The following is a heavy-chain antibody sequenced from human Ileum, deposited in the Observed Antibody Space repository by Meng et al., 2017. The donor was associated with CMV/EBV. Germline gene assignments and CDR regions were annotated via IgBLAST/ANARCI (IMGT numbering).Heavy chain of an antibody. CDR1: VAYLYEYC. V-gene: IGHV4-4*07. CDR2: IVATGTT. CDR3: ATERFDP. J-gene: IGHJ5*02. Sequence: VRLQGGGLRRGMPPDTLSRTSHDTVAYLYEYCWRSIRGRAGKGLYWIGRIVATGTTEYTPSLQSRVTMSVDTSKNQFSLKRPTATAADTAVYFCATERFDPWGQGALVTVSS.